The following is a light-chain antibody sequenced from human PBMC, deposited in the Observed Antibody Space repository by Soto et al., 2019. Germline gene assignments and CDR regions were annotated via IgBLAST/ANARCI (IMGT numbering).Light chain of an antibody. CDR3: SSFTRGGTWV. Sequence: QSVLTQPASVSGSPGQSITISCTGTSSDVGAYNHVSWYQQHPGKVPKVMIYEVNNRPSGVSNRFSASKSGNTASLTISGLHAEDEATYYCSSFTRGGTWVFGGGTKLTVL. CDR2: EVN. V-gene: IGLV2-14*03. J-gene: IGLJ3*02. CDR1: SSDVGAYNH.